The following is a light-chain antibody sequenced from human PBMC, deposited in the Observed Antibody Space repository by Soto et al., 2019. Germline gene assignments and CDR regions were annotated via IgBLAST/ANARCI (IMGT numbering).Light chain of an antibody. CDR3: SSYTSSSFLV. V-gene: IGLV2-14*01. CDR1: SSDVGGYNY. J-gene: IGLJ2*01. CDR2: DVS. Sequence: QSALTQPASVSGSPGQTITISCTGTSSDVGGYNYVSWYQQHPGKAPKLMIYDVSNRPSGVSNRFSGYKSGNTASLTISGLQAEDEADYYCSSYTSSSFLVFGGGTKLTVL.